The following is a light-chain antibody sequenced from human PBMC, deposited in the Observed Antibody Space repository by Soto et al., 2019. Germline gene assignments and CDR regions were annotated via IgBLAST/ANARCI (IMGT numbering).Light chain of an antibody. Sequence: DIGMTQSPDSLAVSLGERATINCKSCQSVLYSSNNKNYLAWYQQKPGQPPKLLIYWASTRESGVPDRFSGSGSGTDFTLTISSLQAEDVAVYYCQQYYSSLWTFGQGTKVEIK. CDR2: WAS. V-gene: IGKV4-1*01. CDR3: QQYYSSLWT. J-gene: IGKJ1*01. CDR1: QSVLYSSNNKNY.